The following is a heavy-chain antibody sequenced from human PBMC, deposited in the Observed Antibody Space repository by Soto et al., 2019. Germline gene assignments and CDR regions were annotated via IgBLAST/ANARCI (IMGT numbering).Heavy chain of an antibody. V-gene: IGHV3-13*01. CDR3: VTGNGYFDY. D-gene: IGHD3-10*01. Sequence: GGSLRLCCAASGFPFRTTDMSWVRQAPGKGLECVSTIGPAGDTYYLDSVKGRFTISREDAKNSLYLQMNSLRAGDTAVYYCVTGNGYFDYWGQGTLVTVSS. CDR1: GFPFRTTD. CDR2: IGPAGDT. J-gene: IGHJ4*02.